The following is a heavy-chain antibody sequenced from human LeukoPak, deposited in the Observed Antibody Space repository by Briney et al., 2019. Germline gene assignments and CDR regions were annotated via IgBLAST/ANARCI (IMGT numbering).Heavy chain of an antibody. CDR2: IKKDGSEK. CDR1: GFTFSSYW. V-gene: IGHV3-7*01. J-gene: IGHJ4*02. Sequence: GGSLGLSCAASGFTFSSYWMSWVRQAPGKGLEWVANIKKDGSEKYYVDSVKGRFTISRDNAKTSLYLQMNSLRAEDTAVYYCARDLSGVTGYTYGRGIDYWGQGTLVTVSS. D-gene: IGHD5-18*01. CDR3: ARDLSGVTGYTYGRGIDY.